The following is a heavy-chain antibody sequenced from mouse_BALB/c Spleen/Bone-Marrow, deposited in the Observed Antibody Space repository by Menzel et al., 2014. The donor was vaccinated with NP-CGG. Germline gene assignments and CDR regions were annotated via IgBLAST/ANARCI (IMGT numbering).Heavy chain of an antibody. D-gene: IGHD2-4*01. CDR3: AKFPYDYGGGDY. CDR2: IDPANGNT. CDR1: GFNIKDTY. J-gene: IGHJ2*01. Sequence: EVHLVESGAELVKPGASVKLSCTASGFNIKDTYMDWVKQRPEQGLEWIGRIDPANGNTKYDPKFQGKATITEDTSSNTAYLQLSSLTSEDTAVYYCAKFPYDYGGGDYWGQGTTLTVSS. V-gene: IGHV14-3*02.